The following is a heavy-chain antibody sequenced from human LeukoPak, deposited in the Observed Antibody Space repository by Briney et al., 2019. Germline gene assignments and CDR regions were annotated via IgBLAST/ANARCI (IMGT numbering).Heavy chain of an antibody. Sequence: GGSLRLSCAASGFTFSRFAMTWVRQTPGKGLDWVSSISSSGNTYYADSVKGRFTISRDNSKNMLYLQINSVRGEDTAVYYCVKGRISEDGLDFWGQGTLVTVSS. CDR1: GFTFSRFA. D-gene: IGHD6-13*01. J-gene: IGHJ4*02. CDR3: VKGRISEDGLDF. CDR2: ISSSGNT. V-gene: IGHV3-23*01.